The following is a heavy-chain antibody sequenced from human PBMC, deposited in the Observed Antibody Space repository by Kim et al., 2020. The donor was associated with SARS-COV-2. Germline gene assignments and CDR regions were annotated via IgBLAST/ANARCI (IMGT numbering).Heavy chain of an antibody. CDR1: GFTFSNAW. Sequence: GGSLRLSCAASGFTFSNAWMSWVRQAPGKGLEWVGRIKSKTDGGTTDYAAPVKGRFTISRDDSKNTLYLQMNSLKTEDTAVYYCTLFGGKTNYYYYGMDVWGQGTTVTVSS. CDR2: IKSKTDGGTT. CDR3: TLFGGKTNYYYYGMDV. D-gene: IGHD3-10*01. V-gene: IGHV3-15*01. J-gene: IGHJ6*02.